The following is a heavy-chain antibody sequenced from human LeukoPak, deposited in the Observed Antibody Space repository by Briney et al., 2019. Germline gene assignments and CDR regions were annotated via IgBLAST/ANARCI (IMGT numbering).Heavy chain of an antibody. V-gene: IGHV3-7*03. Sequence: TGGSLRLSCAVSGFTFSSSWMSWVRQAPGKGLEWVATIKKDGSETYYVDSVKGRFTISRDNAKNSLYLQMNSLRAEDTAIYHCAKGRYSGTTYYFDYWGQGTLVTVSS. CDR2: IKKDGSET. D-gene: IGHD5-12*01. CDR1: GFTFSSSW. CDR3: AKGRYSGTTYYFDY. J-gene: IGHJ4*02.